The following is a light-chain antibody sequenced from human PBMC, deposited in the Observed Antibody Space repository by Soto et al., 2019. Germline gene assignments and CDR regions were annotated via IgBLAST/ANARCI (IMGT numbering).Light chain of an antibody. J-gene: IGLJ1*01. CDR1: SSDVGGYNY. V-gene: IGLV2-14*01. CDR2: DVS. CDR3: TSYTTSNTRQIV. Sequence: LNRVAYVSGVHLRSISISCTGTSSDVGGYNYVSWYQQHPGKAPKFMIYDVSNRPSGVSNRFSGSKSGNTASLTISGLQAEDEADYYCTSYTTSNTRQIVFGTGTKVTVL.